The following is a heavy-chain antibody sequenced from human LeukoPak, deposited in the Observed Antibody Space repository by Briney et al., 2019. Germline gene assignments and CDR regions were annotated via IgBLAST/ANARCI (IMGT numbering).Heavy chain of an antibody. CDR3: AREGSGWYVPSYMDV. J-gene: IGHJ6*03. V-gene: IGHV1-69*06. CDR1: GGTFSSYA. CDR2: IIPIFGTA. Sequence: SVTVSCKASGGTFSSYAISWVRQAPEQGLEWMGRIIPIFGTANYAQKFQGRVTITADKSRSTAYMELSSLRSEDTAVYYCAREGSGWYVPSYMDVWGKGTTATVSS. D-gene: IGHD6-19*01.